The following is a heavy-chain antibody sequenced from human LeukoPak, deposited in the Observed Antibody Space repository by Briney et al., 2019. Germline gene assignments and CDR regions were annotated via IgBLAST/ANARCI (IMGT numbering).Heavy chain of an antibody. CDR1: GGSFSGYY. CDR2: INHSGST. Sequence: PSETLSLTCAVYGGSFSGYYWSWIRQPPGKGLEWIGEINHSGSTNYNPSLKSRVTISVDTSKNQFSLKLSSVTAADTAAYYCASRMGSGFDYWGQGTLVTVSS. D-gene: IGHD6-19*01. CDR3: ASRMGSGFDY. V-gene: IGHV4-34*01. J-gene: IGHJ4*02.